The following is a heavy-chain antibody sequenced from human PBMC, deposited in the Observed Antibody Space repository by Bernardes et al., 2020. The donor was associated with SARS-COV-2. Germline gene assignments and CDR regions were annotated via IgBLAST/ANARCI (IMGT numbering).Heavy chain of an antibody. CDR2: IKRKTDGVTA. J-gene: IGHJ4*02. V-gene: IGHV3-15*07. CDR1: GFTFSNSC. CDR3: TKVVPDFYGYYFDY. Sequence: GGSLRLSCAASGFTFSNSCMNWVRQAPGKGLEWVGHIKRKTDGVTADYAAPVLGRFTISRDDSENTLYLQMTSLKTEDTAVYYCTKVVPDFYGYYFDYWGQGSLVAVSS. D-gene: IGHD2-2*01.